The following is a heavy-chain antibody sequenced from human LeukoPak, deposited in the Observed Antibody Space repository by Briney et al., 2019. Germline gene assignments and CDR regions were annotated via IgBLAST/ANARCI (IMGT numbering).Heavy chain of an antibody. Sequence: HSGGSLRLSCEASGFTFSTYSMNWARQAPGKGLEWVSYISSSNTIYYADSVKGRFTISRDNAKNSLYLQMNSLRAEDTAVYYCAKDAYYDFWSGYYSPGYFDLWGRGTLVTVSS. V-gene: IGHV3-48*04. CDR2: ISSSNTI. D-gene: IGHD3-3*01. CDR3: AKDAYYDFWSGYYSPGYFDL. J-gene: IGHJ2*01. CDR1: GFTFSTYS.